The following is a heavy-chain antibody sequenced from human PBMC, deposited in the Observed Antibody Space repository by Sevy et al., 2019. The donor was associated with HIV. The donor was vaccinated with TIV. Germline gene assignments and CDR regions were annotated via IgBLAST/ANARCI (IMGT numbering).Heavy chain of an antibody. V-gene: IGHV3-21*01. D-gene: IGHD6-25*01. Sequence: GGSLRLSCAASGFTFSSYSMNWVRQAPGKGLEWVSSISSSSSYIYYADSVKGRFTISRDNAKNSLYLQMNSLRAEDTAVYYCARDPATAHMDVWGKGTTVTVSS. CDR1: GFTFSSYS. CDR2: ISSSSSYI. J-gene: IGHJ6*03. CDR3: ARDPATAHMDV.